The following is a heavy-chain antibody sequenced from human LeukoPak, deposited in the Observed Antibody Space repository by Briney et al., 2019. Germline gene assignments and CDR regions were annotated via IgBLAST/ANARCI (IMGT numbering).Heavy chain of an antibody. CDR3: AKDRGFSGSSTFDF. J-gene: IGHJ3*01. V-gene: IGHV3-23*01. D-gene: IGHD1-26*01. Sequence: GGSLRLSCAASGFTFSSYAMSLVRQAPGKGLEWVSGISGSGGSTFFADSVKGRFTISRDSSKNTLNLQMNSLRAEDTAVYYCAKDRGFSGSSTFDFWGQGTMVTVSS. CDR1: GFTFSSYA. CDR2: ISGSGGST.